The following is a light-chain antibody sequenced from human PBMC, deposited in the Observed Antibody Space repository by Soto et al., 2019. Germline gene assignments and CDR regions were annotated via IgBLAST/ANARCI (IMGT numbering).Light chain of an antibody. Sequence: DVVMTQSPLSLPVTPGEPASISCNSSQRLLHSNGFNYLDWYLQRPGQSPQLLIYLGSNRASGVPDRFSGSVSGTDFTLKISRVEADDVGVYYCMQALQSPRTFGQGSKLEIK. CDR1: QRLLHSNGFNY. CDR3: MQALQSPRT. CDR2: LGS. V-gene: IGKV2-28*01. J-gene: IGKJ2*01.